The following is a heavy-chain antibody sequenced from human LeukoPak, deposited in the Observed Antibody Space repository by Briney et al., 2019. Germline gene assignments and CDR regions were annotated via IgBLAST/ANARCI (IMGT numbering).Heavy chain of an antibody. V-gene: IGHV3-23*01. Sequence: GGSLRLSCAASGFTFSSYAMTWVRQAPGKGLDWVSAISGSGGGTYYADSVKGRFTISRDNSKNTLYLQMNSLRTEDTAVYYCAKAEGYDILTGLDYWGQGTLVTVSS. D-gene: IGHD3-9*01. CDR1: GFTFSSYA. J-gene: IGHJ4*02. CDR3: AKAEGYDILTGLDY. CDR2: ISGSGGGT.